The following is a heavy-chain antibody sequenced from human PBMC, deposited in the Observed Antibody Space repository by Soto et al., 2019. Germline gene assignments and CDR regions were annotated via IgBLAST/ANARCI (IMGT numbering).Heavy chain of an antibody. J-gene: IGHJ6*02. CDR2: ISGSGGST. CDR1: GFTFSSYA. D-gene: IGHD2-15*01. V-gene: IGHV3-23*01. Sequence: EVQLLESGGGLVQPGGSLRLSCAASGFTFSSYAMSWVRQAPGKRLEWVSAISGSGGSTYYADSVKGRFTISRDNSKNTLYLQMNSLRAEDTAVYYCAKSRPDIVVVVAATPGYYYGMDVWGQGTTVTVSS. CDR3: AKSRPDIVVVVAATPGYYYGMDV.